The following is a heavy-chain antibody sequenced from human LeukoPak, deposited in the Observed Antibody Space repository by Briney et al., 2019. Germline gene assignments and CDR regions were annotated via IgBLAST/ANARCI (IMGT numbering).Heavy chain of an antibody. CDR2: ISYDGTDK. J-gene: IGHJ4*02. D-gene: IGHD3-22*01. CDR3: AKGLYDSNGYGDWGFDY. V-gene: IGHV3-30*18. CDR1: GFTFSAYG. Sequence: GGSLRLSCAASGFTFSAYGLHWVRQAPGKGLEWVAVISYDGTDKYHAESVKGRFTISRDNSKNTLYLQMNSQRSEDTAVYYCAKGLYDSNGYGDWGFDYWGQGTLVTVSS.